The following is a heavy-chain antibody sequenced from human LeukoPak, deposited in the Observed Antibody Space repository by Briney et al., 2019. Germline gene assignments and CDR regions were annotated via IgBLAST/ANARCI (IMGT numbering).Heavy chain of an antibody. V-gene: IGHV3-30*02. CDR3: AKDPGYYDFWSGTPGHFDY. CDR2: IRYDGSNK. Sequence: GGSLRLSCAASGFTFSSYGMHWVRQAPGKGLEWVAFIRYDGSNKYYADSVKGRFTISRDNSKNTLYLQMNSLRAEDTAVYYCAKDPGYYDFWSGTPGHFDYWGQGTLVTVSS. J-gene: IGHJ4*02. CDR1: GFTFSSYG. D-gene: IGHD3-3*01.